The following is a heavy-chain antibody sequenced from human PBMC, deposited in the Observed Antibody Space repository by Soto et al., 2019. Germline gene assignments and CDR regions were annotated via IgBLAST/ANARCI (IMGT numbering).Heavy chain of an antibody. CDR3: ARSEQVYDILTGYYSYYFDY. Sequence: PSETLSLTCTVSGGSISRYYWSWIRQPPGKGLEWIGYIYYSGSTNYNPSLKSRVTISVDTSKNQFSLKLSSVTAADTAAYYCARSEQVYDILTGYYSYYFDYWGQGSLVTVSS. CDR2: IYYSGST. J-gene: IGHJ4*02. D-gene: IGHD3-9*01. V-gene: IGHV4-59*01. CDR1: GGSISRYY.